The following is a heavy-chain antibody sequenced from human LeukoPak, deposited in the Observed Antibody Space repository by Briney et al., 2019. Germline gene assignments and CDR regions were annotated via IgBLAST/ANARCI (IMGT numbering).Heavy chain of an antibody. Sequence: SETLSLTCTVSGGPIGSYYWSWIRQPPGKGLEWIGYIYYSGSTNYNPSLKSRVTISVDTSKNQFSLKLSSVTAADTAVYYCARDRYYYYGMDVWGQGTTVTVSS. CDR1: GGPIGSYY. CDR2: IYYSGST. V-gene: IGHV4-59*01. J-gene: IGHJ6*02. CDR3: ARDRYYYYGMDV.